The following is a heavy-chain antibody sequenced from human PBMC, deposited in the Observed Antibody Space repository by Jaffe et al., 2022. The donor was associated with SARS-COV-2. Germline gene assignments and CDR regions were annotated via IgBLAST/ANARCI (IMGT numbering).Heavy chain of an antibody. V-gene: IGHV5-51*01. CDR3: ARHRREGYYDSSGPGYFDL. CDR1: GYSFTSYW. Sequence: EVQLVQSGAEVKKPGESLKISCKGSGYSFTSYWIGWVRQMPGKGLEWMGIIYPGDSDTRYSPSFQGQVTISADKSISTAYLQWSSLKASDTAMYYCARHRREGYYDSSGPGYFDLWGRGTLVTVSS. J-gene: IGHJ2*01. CDR2: IYPGDSDT. D-gene: IGHD3-22*01.